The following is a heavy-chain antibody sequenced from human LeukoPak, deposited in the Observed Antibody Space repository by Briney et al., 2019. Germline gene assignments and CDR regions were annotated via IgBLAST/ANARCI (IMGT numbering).Heavy chain of an antibody. V-gene: IGHV4-59*08. J-gene: IGHJ6*03. CDR2: INYIGSS. Sequence: SETLSLTCTVSGASISRNYWSWIRQAPGKGLEWSGYINYIGSSHYNPSLKSRVTISVDTSKNQFSLKVSSVTAADTAVYYCASGSSDYYYYYYMDVWGKGTTVTVSS. CDR1: GASISRNY. D-gene: IGHD2-2*01. CDR3: ASGSSDYYYYYYMDV.